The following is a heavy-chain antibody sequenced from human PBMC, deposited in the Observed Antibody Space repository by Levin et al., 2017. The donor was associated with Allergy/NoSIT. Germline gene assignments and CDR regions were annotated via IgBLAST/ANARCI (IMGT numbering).Heavy chain of an antibody. CDR1: GFIFSSYA. D-gene: IGHD5-12*01. J-gene: IGHJ4*02. Sequence: LSLTCAASGFIFSSYAMSWVRQAPGKGLEWVSTISGSAGSTYYADSVKGRFTISRDNSKNTLYLQMNSLRAGDTAVYYCAKDTDIVALDTIFDYWGQGTLVTVSS. V-gene: IGHV3-23*01. CDR3: AKDTDIVALDTIFDY. CDR2: ISGSAGST.